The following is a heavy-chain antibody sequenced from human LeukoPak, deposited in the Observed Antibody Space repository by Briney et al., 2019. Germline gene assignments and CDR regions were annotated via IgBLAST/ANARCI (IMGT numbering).Heavy chain of an antibody. CDR1: GYSISSGYY. CDR3: ASGTSSGWSDYFDY. D-gene: IGHD6-19*01. CDR2: IYHSGST. Sequence: SETLSLTCTVSGYSISSGYYWGWTRQPPGKGLEWIGSIYHSGSTYYNPSLKSRVTISVDTSKNQFSLKLSSVTAADTAVYYCASGTSSGWSDYFDYWGQGTLVTVSS. J-gene: IGHJ4*02. V-gene: IGHV4-38-2*02.